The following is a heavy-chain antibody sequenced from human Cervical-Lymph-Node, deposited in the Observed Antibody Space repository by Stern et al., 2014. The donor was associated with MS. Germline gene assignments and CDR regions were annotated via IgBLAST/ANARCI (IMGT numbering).Heavy chain of an antibody. CDR2: INPSGAT. CDR3: AVRYCSGGRCYSVPDV. Sequence: VQLEESGSEVKKPGASVKVSCKASEYTHNNYLIHWVRQAPGQRPAWMGVINPSGATNYAQKVQDRVTMTTDASTSTFYMELSRLRSEDTAVYYCAVRYCSGGRCYSVPDVWGQGTTVIVSS. J-gene: IGHJ6*02. CDR1: EYTHNNYL. D-gene: IGHD2-15*01. V-gene: IGHV1-46*02.